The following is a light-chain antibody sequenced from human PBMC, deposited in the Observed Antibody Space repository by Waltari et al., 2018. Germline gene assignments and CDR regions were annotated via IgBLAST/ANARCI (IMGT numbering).Light chain of an antibody. CDR2: KDS. J-gene: IGLJ2*01. Sequence: SYELTQPPSVSVSPGQTARTTCSGDALPKQSAYWYQQKPGQAPVLVIYKDSERPSGIPERFSGSSSGTTVTLTISGVQAEDEADYYWQSADSSGTYVVFGGGTKLTVL. CDR1: ALPKQS. CDR3: QSADSSGTYVV. V-gene: IGLV3-25*03.